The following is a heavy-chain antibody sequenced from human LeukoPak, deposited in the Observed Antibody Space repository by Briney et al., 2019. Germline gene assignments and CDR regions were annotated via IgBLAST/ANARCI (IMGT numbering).Heavy chain of an antibody. Sequence: GGSLRLSCAASGFTFSSYAMHWVRQAPGKGLEWVAVISYDGSNKYYTDSVKGRFTISRDNSKNTLYLQMNSLRAEDTAVYYCARDHGNDYGDYGYDYWGQGTLVTVSS. CDR1: GFTFSSYA. V-gene: IGHV3-30*04. D-gene: IGHD4-17*01. CDR2: ISYDGSNK. J-gene: IGHJ4*02. CDR3: ARDHGNDYGDYGYDY.